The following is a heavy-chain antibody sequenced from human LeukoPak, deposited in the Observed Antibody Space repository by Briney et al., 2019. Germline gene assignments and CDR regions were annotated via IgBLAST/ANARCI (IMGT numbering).Heavy chain of an antibody. CDR1: GFSFRTHA. D-gene: IGHD6-19*01. V-gene: IGHV3-33*01. J-gene: IGHJ4*02. Sequence: PGGALGLSCAASGFSFRTHAMHGGRQAPGKGGERVALIWRGGNDTYYADSVKGRFTISRDDSRSRMYLQMASMRAEDTAVYYCAIDPPDSGWAFWYWGQGALVTVSS. CDR3: AIDPPDSGWAFWY. CDR2: IWRGGNDT.